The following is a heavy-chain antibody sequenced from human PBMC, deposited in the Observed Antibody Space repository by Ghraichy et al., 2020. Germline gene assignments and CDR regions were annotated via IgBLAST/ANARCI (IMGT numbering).Heavy chain of an antibody. V-gene: IGHV3-23*01. CDR1: GFTFSSYA. D-gene: IGHD2-2*01. Sequence: LTCAASGFTFSSYAMSWVRQAPGKGLEWVSAISGSGGSTYYADSVKGRFTISRDNYKNTLYLQMNSLRAEDTAVYYCAKEGGDCSSTSCYFYYYYGMDVWGQGTTVTVSS. CDR3: AKEGGDCSSTSCYFYYYYGMDV. J-gene: IGHJ6*02. CDR2: ISGSGGST.